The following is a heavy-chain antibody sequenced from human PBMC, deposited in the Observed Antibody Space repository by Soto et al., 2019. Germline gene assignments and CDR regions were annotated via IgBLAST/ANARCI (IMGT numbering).Heavy chain of an antibody. V-gene: IGHV1-46*01. J-gene: IGHJ5*02. CDR1: GYTFTSYY. CDR3: AREGSGYPTSGVNWFDP. Sequence: ASVKVSCKASGYTFTSYYMHWVRQAPGQGLEWMGIINPSGGSTSYAQKFQGRVTMTRDTSTSTVYMELSSLRSEDTAVYYCAREGSGYPTSGVNWFDPWGQGTLVTVSS. CDR2: INPSGGST. D-gene: IGHD5-12*01.